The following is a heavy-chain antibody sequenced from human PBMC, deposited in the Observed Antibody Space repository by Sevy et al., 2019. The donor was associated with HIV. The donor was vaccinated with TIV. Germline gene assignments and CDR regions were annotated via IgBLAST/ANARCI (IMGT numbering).Heavy chain of an antibody. D-gene: IGHD3-22*01. V-gene: IGHV4-31*03. J-gene: IGHJ5*02. CDR2: IHYSGRT. CDR3: SRAPFYYDSSGYYPTPNWFDP. CDR1: GGSLSSGGYY. Sequence: SETLSLTCTVSGGSLSSGGYYWSWIRQHPGKGLEWIGYIHYSGRTYYNPSLKSRLNISIDTSKNRFSLRLSSVTAADTAVYYCSRAPFYYDSSGYYPTPNWFDPWGQGTLVTVSS.